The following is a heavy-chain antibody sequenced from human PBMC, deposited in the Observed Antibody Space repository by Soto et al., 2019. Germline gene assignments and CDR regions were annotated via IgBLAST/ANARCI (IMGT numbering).Heavy chain of an antibody. CDR1: GFNFSGYA. D-gene: IGHD3-22*01. CDR2: ISGSGGST. J-gene: IGHJ4*02. CDR3: EKVLVHYDSSGYLDY. Sequence: GSLRLSCAASGFNFSGYAMSWVRQAPGKGLEWVSAISGSGGSTYYADSVKGRFTISRDNSKNTLYLQMNTLRAEDTAVYYCEKVLVHYDSSGYLDYWGQGTLVTVSS. V-gene: IGHV3-23*01.